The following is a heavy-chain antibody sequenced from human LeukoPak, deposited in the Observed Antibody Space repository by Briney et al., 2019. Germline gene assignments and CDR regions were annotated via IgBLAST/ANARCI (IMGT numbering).Heavy chain of an antibody. CDR1: GCSIRSSYYY. Sequence: SETLSLTCTVSGCSIRSSYYYWGWIRQPPGKGLEWIGSIYDSGSTYYNPSLKSRVTISVDTSKNQFSLKLNSVTAADTAVYYRARHYGPWGQGTLVTVSS. D-gene: IGHD3-10*01. V-gene: IGHV4-39*01. CDR3: ARHYGP. CDR2: IYDSGST. J-gene: IGHJ5*02.